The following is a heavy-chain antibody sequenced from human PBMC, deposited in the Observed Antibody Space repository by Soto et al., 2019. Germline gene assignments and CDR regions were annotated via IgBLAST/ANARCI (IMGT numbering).Heavy chain of an antibody. D-gene: IGHD2-2*01. Sequence: PGGSLRLSCAASGFPFSNAWMSWVRQAPGKGLEWVGRIKSKTDGGTTDYGAPVKGRFTISRDDSKNTLYLQMNSLKTEDTAVYYCTPSLKVPSGNGAYYYWGQGTLVTVSS. CDR1: GFPFSNAW. J-gene: IGHJ4*02. CDR2: IKSKTDGGTT. V-gene: IGHV3-15*01. CDR3: TPSLKVPSGNGAYYY.